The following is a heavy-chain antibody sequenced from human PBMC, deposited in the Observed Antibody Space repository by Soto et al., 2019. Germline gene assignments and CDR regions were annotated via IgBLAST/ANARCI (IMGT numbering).Heavy chain of an antibody. V-gene: IGHV4-39*01. CDR1: GGSISTSSYY. CDR3: ARDVIGYCSGGSCHYYYYMDV. D-gene: IGHD2-15*01. Sequence: SATLSLTCTVSGGSISTSSYYWGWIRQPPGKGLEWIGSIYYSGSTHYNPSLKSRVTISIDTSKNQFSLKLSSVTAADTAVYYCARDVIGYCSGGSCHYYYYMDVWGKGTTVTVSS. J-gene: IGHJ6*03. CDR2: IYYSGST.